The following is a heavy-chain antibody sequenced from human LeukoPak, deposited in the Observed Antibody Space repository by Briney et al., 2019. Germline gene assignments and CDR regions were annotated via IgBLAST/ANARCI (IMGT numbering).Heavy chain of an antibody. Sequence: ASVKVSRKASGYTFTSYAIHWVRQAPGQRLEWMGWISAGNGNTKYSQNFQGRVTFISNTSATTAFMELSSLRSEDAAVYYCARDSGSGNNDYWGQGTLVTVSS. CDR2: ISAGNGNT. D-gene: IGHD1-26*01. CDR3: ARDSGSGNNDY. CDR1: GYTFTSYA. V-gene: IGHV1-3*01. J-gene: IGHJ4*02.